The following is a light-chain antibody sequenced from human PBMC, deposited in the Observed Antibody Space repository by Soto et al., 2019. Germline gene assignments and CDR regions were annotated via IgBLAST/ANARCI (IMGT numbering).Light chain of an antibody. CDR3: QQYGSSPPST. J-gene: IGKJ3*01. V-gene: IGKV3-20*01. CDR2: GAS. CDR1: QSVSSSY. Sequence: EIVLTQSPGTLSLSPGERATLSCRASQSVSSSYLAWYQQKPGQAPRLLIYGASSRATGIPDRLSGSGSGTDFTLTISRLEPEGFAVYYCQQYGSSPPSTFGPGTKVDIK.